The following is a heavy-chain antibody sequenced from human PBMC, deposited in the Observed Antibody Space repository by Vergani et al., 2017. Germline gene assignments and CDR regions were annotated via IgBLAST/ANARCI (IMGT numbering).Heavy chain of an antibody. V-gene: IGHV3-13*01. CDR2: IGTAGDT. J-gene: IGHJ4*02. Sequence: EVQLVESGGGLVQPGGSLRLSCAASGFTFSSYDMHWVRQATGKGLEWVSAIGTAGDTYYPGSVKGRFTISRENAKNSLYLQMNNLRAGDTAVYYCARGGVTTFGYYFDYWGQGTLVTVSS. CDR1: GFTFSSYD. D-gene: IGHD3-16*01. CDR3: ARGGVTTFGYYFDY.